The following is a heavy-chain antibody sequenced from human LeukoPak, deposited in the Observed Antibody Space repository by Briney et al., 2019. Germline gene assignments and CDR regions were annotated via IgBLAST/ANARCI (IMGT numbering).Heavy chain of an antibody. J-gene: IGHJ4*02. Sequence: GGSLRLSCAASGFTFSSYGMNWVRQAPGKGLEWVAFIRYDGSNKYYADSVKGRFTISRDNSKNTLYLQMNSLRAEDTAVYYCAKDLIAAAGTNLDYWGQGTLVTVSS. CDR3: AKDLIAAAGTNLDY. V-gene: IGHV3-30*02. CDR1: GFTFSSYG. CDR2: IRYDGSNK. D-gene: IGHD6-13*01.